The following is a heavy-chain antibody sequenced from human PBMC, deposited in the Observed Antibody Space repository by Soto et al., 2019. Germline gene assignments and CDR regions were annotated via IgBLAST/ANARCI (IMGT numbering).Heavy chain of an antibody. CDR1: GFTFSSYA. CDR3: AKDLPRTDYYCCGMDV. Sequence: EVQLLESGGGLVQPGGSLRLSCAASGFTFSSYAMSWVRQAPGKGLEWVSAISGSGGSTYYADSVKGRFTISRDNSKNTLYLQMKSLRAEDTAVYYCAKDLPRTDYYCCGMDVWGQGTTVTVSS. CDR2: ISGSGGST. V-gene: IGHV3-23*01. J-gene: IGHJ6*02.